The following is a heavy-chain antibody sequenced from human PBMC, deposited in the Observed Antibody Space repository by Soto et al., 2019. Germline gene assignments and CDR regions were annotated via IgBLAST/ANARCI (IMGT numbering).Heavy chain of an antibody. J-gene: IGHJ5*02. D-gene: IGHD2-15*01. V-gene: IGHV4-31*03. CDR3: AREGYCSGGSCSNRRNWFDP. Sequence: SETLSLTCTVSGGSIGSGGYYWSWIRQHPGKGLEWIGYIYYSGSTYYNPSLKSRVTISVDTSKNQFSLKLSSVTAADTAVYYCAREGYCSGGSCSNRRNWFDPWGQGTLVTSPQ. CDR1: GGSIGSGGYY. CDR2: IYYSGST.